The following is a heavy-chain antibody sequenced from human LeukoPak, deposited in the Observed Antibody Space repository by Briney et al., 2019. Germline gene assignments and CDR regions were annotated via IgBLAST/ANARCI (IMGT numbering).Heavy chain of an antibody. CDR2: IYYSGST. V-gene: IGHV4-59*01. CDR3: ATYSSSWYWYFDL. Sequence: SETLSLTCTVSGGSISSYYWSWIRQPPGKGLEWIGYIYYSGSTYYNPSLKSRVTISVDTSKKQFSLKLSSVTAADTAVYYCATYSSSWYWYFDLWGRGTLVTVSS. CDR1: GGSISSYY. J-gene: IGHJ2*01. D-gene: IGHD6-13*01.